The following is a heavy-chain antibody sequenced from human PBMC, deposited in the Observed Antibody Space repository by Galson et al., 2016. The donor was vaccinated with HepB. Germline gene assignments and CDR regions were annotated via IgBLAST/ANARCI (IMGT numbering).Heavy chain of an antibody. CDR1: GFSFQNYA. J-gene: IGHJ4*02. CDR3: VKVGSAIAVTGYFDN. D-gene: IGHD6-19*01. CDR2: ISWDAGTT. V-gene: IGHV3-43D*03. Sequence: SLRLSCAASGFSFQNYAMHWVRQAPGKGLEWVSLISWDAGTTYYVDSVQGRFTISRDSTKNSLYLQMNSLRPEDTAIYYCVKVGSAIAVTGYFDNWGQGTLVTVSS.